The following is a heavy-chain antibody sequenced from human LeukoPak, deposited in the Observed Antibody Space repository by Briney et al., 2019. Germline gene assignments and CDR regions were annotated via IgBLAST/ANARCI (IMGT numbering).Heavy chain of an antibody. J-gene: IGHJ4*02. Sequence: ASVKDSCKASGYTFTSYYIHWERQAPGQGLEWMGRINPSGGSTSYAQKFQGRVTMTRDTSTSTVYMELSSLRSEDTAVYYCARNDASGYYVYWGQGTLVTVSS. CDR2: INPSGGST. CDR3: ARNDASGYYVY. V-gene: IGHV1-46*01. D-gene: IGHD3-22*01. CDR1: GYTFTSYY.